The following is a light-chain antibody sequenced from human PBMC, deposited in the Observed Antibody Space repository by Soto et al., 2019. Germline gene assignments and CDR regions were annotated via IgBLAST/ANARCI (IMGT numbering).Light chain of an antibody. V-gene: IGKV3-11*01. J-gene: IGKJ2*01. CDR2: DAT. CDR1: QSVSDY. CDR3: QQRDSGPPYN. Sequence: EVLLTQSPVTLSLSPGERATLSCRASQSVSDYLSWYQQKPGHAPRLLIFDATNRATGVPARFSGSGSGTDFTLTISSVEPEDFAVYYCQQRDSGPPYNFGQGTRLQLK.